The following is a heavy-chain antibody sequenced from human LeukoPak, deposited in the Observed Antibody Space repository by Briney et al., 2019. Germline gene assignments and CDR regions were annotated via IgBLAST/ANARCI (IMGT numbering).Heavy chain of an antibody. CDR1: GGSFSGYY. J-gene: IGHJ4*02. D-gene: IGHD6-6*01. CDR2: INHSGST. CDR3: ARHPYSSFYFDY. V-gene: IGHV4-34*01. Sequence: PSETLSLTCAVYGGSFSGYYWSWIRQPPGKGLEWIGEINHSGSTNYNPSLKSRVTMSVDTSKNQFSLKLSSVTAADTAVYYCARHPYSSFYFDYWGQGTLVTVSS.